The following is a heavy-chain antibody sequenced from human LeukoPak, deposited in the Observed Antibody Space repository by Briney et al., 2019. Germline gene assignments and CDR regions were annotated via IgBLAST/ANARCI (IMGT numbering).Heavy chain of an antibody. CDR2: IYYSGST. J-gene: IGHJ6*02. V-gene: IGHV4-59*01. Sequence: SETLSLTCTVSGGSISSYYWSWIRQPPRKGLEWIGYIYYSGSTNYNPSLKSRVTISVDTSKNQFSLKLNSVTAADTAVYYCARSSFGRAANYYYYGMDVWGQGTTVTVSS. D-gene: IGHD3-10*01. CDR3: ARSSFGRAANYYYYGMDV. CDR1: GGSISSYY.